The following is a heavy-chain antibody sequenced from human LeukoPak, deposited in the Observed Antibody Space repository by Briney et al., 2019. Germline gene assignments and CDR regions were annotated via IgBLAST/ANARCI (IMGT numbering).Heavy chain of an antibody. Sequence: GGSLRLSCVASGFVFSDYTMTWVRQAPGRGLEWVSSISATTKYITYADSMRGRFTISRDNAMNSVYLQMSSLRAEDTAIYYCAIHESSIPYWGQGTLVTVSS. D-gene: IGHD1-26*01. CDR2: ISATTKYI. V-gene: IGHV3-21*04. CDR1: GFVFSDYT. J-gene: IGHJ4*02. CDR3: AIHESSIPY.